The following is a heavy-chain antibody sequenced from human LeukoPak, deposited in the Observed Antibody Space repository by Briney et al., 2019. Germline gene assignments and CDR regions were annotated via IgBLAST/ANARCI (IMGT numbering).Heavy chain of an antibody. D-gene: IGHD3-22*01. Sequence: GGSLRLSCAASGFTFSSYAMSWVRRAPGKGLEWVSAISGSGGSTYYADSVKGRFTISRDNSKNTLYLQMNSLRAEDTAVYYCAKGPSRSYDSSGYNYWGQGTLVTVSS. V-gene: IGHV3-23*01. CDR1: GFTFSSYA. J-gene: IGHJ4*02. CDR2: ISGSGGST. CDR3: AKGPSRSYDSSGYNY.